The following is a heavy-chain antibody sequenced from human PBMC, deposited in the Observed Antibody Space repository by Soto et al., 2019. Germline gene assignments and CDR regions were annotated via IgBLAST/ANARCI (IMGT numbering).Heavy chain of an antibody. CDR2: VSHDGRNT. J-gene: IGHJ4*02. CDR3: AKGGRQWLGTSDFNS. CDR1: GFTFSNYA. D-gene: IGHD6-19*01. V-gene: IGHV3-30*18. Sequence: VQLVESGGGVVQPGRSLRLSCAASGFTFSNYAMHWVRQAPGKGLEWVAVVSHDGRNTHYADSVKGRFTISRDSSKNTVALEMTSLRAKDTAVYYGAKGGRQWLGTSDFNSWGQGALVPVSS.